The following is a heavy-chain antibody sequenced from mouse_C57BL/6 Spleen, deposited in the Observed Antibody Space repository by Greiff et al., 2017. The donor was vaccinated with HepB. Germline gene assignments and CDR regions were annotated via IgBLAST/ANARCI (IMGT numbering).Heavy chain of an antibody. CDR3: ARCYGSSPYYAMDY. CDR2: INPNYGTT. D-gene: IGHD1-1*01. Sequence: QLQESGPELVKPGASVKISCKASGYSFTDYNMNWVKQSNGKSLEWIGVINPNYGTTSYNQKFKGKATLTVDQSSSTAYMQLNSLTSEDSAVYYCARCYGSSPYYAMDYWGQGTSVTVSS. CDR1: GYSFTDYN. V-gene: IGHV1-39*01. J-gene: IGHJ4*01.